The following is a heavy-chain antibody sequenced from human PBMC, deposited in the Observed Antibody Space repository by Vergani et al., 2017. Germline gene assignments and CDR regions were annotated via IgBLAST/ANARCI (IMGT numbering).Heavy chain of an antibody. J-gene: IGHJ6*02. D-gene: IGHD6-13*01. CDR3: AKANSAGNGYIDGDHYYFGMDV. CDR2: ISGSGGKT. Sequence: EVQLLESGGGLVQPGGSLRISCGASGFTFNSNAMTWGRQAPGKGLEWVSTISGSGGKTYYADSVKGRFTISRDNSKNTLYLEMNSLRAEDTAVYYCAKANSAGNGYIDGDHYYFGMDVWGQGTKVTVSS. CDR1: GFTFNSNA. V-gene: IGHV3-23*01.